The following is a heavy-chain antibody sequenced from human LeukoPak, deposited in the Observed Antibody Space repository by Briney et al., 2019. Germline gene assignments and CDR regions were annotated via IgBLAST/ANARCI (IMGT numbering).Heavy chain of an antibody. Sequence: SETLSLTCTVSGYSISSGYYWGWIRQPPGKGLEWIGTIYHSGTTFYNPSLKSRVTVSVDTSKNQFSLKLSSVTAADTAVYYCARVLAGSGFDYWGQGTLVTVSS. V-gene: IGHV4-38-2*02. CDR1: GYSISSGYY. CDR3: ARVLAGSGFDY. D-gene: IGHD6-13*01. CDR2: IYHSGTT. J-gene: IGHJ4*02.